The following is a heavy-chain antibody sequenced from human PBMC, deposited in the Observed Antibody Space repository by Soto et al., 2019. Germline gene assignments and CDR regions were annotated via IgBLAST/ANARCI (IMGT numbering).Heavy chain of an antibody. CDR3: ASYGSQSAHTSWFDP. J-gene: IGHJ5*02. D-gene: IGHD3-10*01. Sequence: SETLSLTCTVSGGSISSGGYYWSWIRQHPGKGLEWIGYIYYSGSTYYNPSLQSRVTISVDTSKNQFSLKLSSVTAADTAVYYCASYGSQSAHTSWFDPWGQGKLVTVS. V-gene: IGHV4-31*03. CDR1: GGSISSGGYY. CDR2: IYYSGST.